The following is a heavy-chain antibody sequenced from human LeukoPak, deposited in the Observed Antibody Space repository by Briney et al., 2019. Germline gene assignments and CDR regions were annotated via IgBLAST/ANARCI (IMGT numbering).Heavy chain of an antibody. CDR3: ARAPSSSWYRGGRYYFDY. CDR2: INHSGST. J-gene: IGHJ4*02. V-gene: IGHV4-34*01. D-gene: IGHD6-13*01. CDR1: GGSFSGYY. Sequence: SETLSLTCAVYGGSFSGYYWSWIRQPPGKGLEWIGEINHSGSTNYNPSLKSRVTISVDTSKNQFSLKLSSVTAADTAVYYCARAPSSSWYRGGRYYFDYWGQGTLVTVSS.